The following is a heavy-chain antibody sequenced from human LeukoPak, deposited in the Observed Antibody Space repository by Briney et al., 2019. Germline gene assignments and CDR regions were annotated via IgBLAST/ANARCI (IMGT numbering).Heavy chain of an antibody. CDR3: ARSGSTAFDY. D-gene: IGHD1-26*01. V-gene: IGHV4-59*01. Sequence: SETLSLTCTVSGGSISGFFWSWIRQPPGKGLEWIGYIYYSGRTSYNPSLKSRVTISVDTSKNQFSLNLTSVTAADTAVYYCARSGSTAFDYWGQGTLVTVSS. J-gene: IGHJ4*02. CDR2: IYYSGRT. CDR1: GGSISGFF.